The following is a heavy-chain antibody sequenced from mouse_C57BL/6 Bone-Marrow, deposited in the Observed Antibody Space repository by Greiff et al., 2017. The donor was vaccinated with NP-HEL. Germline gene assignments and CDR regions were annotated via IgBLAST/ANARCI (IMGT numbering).Heavy chain of an antibody. J-gene: IGHJ1*03. V-gene: IGHV3-1*01. D-gene: IGHD3-3*01. Sequence: DVQLVESGPGMVKPSQSLSLTCTVTGYSITSGYDWHWIRHFPGNKLEWMGYISYSGSTNYNPSLKSRISITHDTSKNHFFLKLNSVTTEDTATYYCARGLAYWYFDVWGTGTTVTVSS. CDR3: ARGLAYWYFDV. CDR2: ISYSGST. CDR1: GYSITSGYD.